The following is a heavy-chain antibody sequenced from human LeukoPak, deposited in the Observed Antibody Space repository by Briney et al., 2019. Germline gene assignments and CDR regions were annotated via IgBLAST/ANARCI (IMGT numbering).Heavy chain of an antibody. Sequence: SETLSLTCAVYGGSFSGYYWSWIRQPPGKGLEWTGEINHSGSTNYNPSLKSRVTISVDTSKNQFSLKLCSVTAADTAVYYCARVIGGSGYSGYDSYYFDYWGQGTLVTVSS. CDR1: GGSFSGYY. D-gene: IGHD5-12*01. CDR2: INHSGST. J-gene: IGHJ4*02. V-gene: IGHV4-34*01. CDR3: ARVIGGSGYSGYDSYYFDY.